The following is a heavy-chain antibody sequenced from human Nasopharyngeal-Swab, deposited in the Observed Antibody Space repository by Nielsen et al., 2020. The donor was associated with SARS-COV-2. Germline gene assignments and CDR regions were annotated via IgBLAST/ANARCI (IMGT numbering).Heavy chain of an antibody. CDR2: ISSSSSYT. CDR3: ARRITMVQGVIAVPIYCYYGMDV. D-gene: IGHD3-10*01. V-gene: IGHV3-11*06. Sequence: WIRQPPGKGLEWVSYISSSSSYTNYADSVKGRFTISRDNAKNSLYLQMNSLRAEDTAVYYCARRITMVQGVIAVPIYCYYGMDVWGQGTTVTVSS. J-gene: IGHJ6*02.